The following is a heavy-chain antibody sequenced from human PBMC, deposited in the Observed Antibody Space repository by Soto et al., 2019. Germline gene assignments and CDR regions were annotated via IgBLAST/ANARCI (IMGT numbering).Heavy chain of an antibody. V-gene: IGHV3-30*03. CDR3: ARDPSTGYSSGGGGY. Sequence: AGGSLRLSCAASGFTFISYGMHWVRQAPGKGLEWVAVISYDGSNKYYADSVKGRFTISRDNAKNTLYLQMNSLRAEDTAVYYCARDPSTGYSSGGGGYWGQGTLVTVSS. D-gene: IGHD6-19*01. CDR2: ISYDGSNK. CDR1: GFTFISYG. J-gene: IGHJ4*02.